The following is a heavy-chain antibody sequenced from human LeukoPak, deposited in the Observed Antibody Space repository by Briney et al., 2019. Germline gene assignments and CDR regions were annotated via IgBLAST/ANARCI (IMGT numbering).Heavy chain of an antibody. CDR3: AKDDEVLGYFDWLYYFDY. CDR1: GGSISSYY. V-gene: IGHV4-59*01. D-gene: IGHD3-9*01. CDR2: IYYSGST. Sequence: SETLSLTCTVSGGSISSYYWSWIRQPPGKGLEWIGYIYYSGSTNYNPSLKSRVTISVDTSKNQFSLKLSSVTAADTAVYYCAKDDEVLGYFDWLYYFDYWGQGTLVTVSS. J-gene: IGHJ4*02.